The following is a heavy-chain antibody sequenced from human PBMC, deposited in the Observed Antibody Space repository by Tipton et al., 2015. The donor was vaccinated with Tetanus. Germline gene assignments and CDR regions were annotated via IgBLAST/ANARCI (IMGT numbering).Heavy chain of an antibody. CDR3: ARDFRERSGTYYSYYYTMDV. V-gene: IGHV4-4*07. CDR1: GGSLNTFY. CDR2: VYSSGST. Sequence: TLSLTCTVSGGSLNTFYWNWIRQPAGKGLEWIGRVYSSGSTNYNPSLKSRVTMSIDAPKNQFSLGLTSVTAADTAVYYCARDFRERSGTYYSYYYTMDVWGQGTTVTVSS. D-gene: IGHD1-26*01. J-gene: IGHJ6*02.